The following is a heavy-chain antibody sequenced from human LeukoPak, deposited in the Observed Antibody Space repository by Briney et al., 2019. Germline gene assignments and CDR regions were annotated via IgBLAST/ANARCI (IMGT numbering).Heavy chain of an antibody. D-gene: IGHD3-9*01. CDR2: ISSSGSTI. Sequence: YYWGWIRQPPGKGLEWVSYISSSGSTIYYADSVKGRFTISRDNAKNSLYLQMNSLRAEDTAVYYCARDVTKLQGVLRYFDWSGRGLFMDVWGKGTTVTISS. V-gene: IGHV3-11*01. CDR1: YY. CDR3: ARDVTKLQGVLRYFDWSGRGLFMDV. J-gene: IGHJ6*03.